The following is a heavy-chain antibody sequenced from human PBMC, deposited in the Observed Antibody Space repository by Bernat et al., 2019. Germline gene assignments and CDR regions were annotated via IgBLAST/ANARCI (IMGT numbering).Heavy chain of an antibody. Sequence: QVQLVESGGGVVQPGRSLRLSCAASGFTFSSYAMHWVRQAPGKGLEWVAVISYDGSNKYYADSVKGRFTISRDNSKNTLYLQMNSLRAEDTAVYYCARDGGWSSSWYDNDAFDIWGQGTMVTVSS. V-gene: IGHV3-30*14. CDR1: GFTFSSYA. J-gene: IGHJ3*02. D-gene: IGHD6-13*01. CDR2: ISYDGSNK. CDR3: ARDGGWSSSWYDNDAFDI.